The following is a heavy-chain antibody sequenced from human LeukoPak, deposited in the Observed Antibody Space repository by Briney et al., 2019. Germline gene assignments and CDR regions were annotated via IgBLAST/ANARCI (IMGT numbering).Heavy chain of an antibody. D-gene: IGHD2-2*01. J-gene: IGHJ4*02. CDR3: ASFVVVPAASVY. Sequence: ASVKVSCKASGYTFTSYYMHWVRQAPGQGLEWMGIINPSGGSTSYAQKFQGRVTMTRDTSTSTVYMELSSLRSEDTGVYYCASFVVVPAASVYWGQGTLVTVSS. CDR1: GYTFTSYY. V-gene: IGHV1-46*03. CDR2: INPSGGST.